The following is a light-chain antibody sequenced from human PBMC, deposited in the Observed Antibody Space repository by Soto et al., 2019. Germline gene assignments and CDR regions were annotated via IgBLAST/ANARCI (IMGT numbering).Light chain of an antibody. J-gene: IGLJ2*01. CDR1: STDVGGFNY. V-gene: IGLV2-14*03. CDR2: DVT. CDR3: SSYSSSTTHVV. Sequence: QSVLTRPAFVSGSPGRSVTISCTGTSTDVGGFNYVSWYQHLPGRAPKLIIYDVTNRPSGISYRFSASKSGRTASLTISGLQAEDEADYYCSSYSSSTTHVVFGGGTKVTVL.